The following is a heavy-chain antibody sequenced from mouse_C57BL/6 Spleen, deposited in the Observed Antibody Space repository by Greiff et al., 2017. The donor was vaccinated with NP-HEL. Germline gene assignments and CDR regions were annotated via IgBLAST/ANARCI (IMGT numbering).Heavy chain of an antibody. CDR3: ARWGLGEAFFAY. J-gene: IGHJ3*01. CDR1: GYAFSSSW. Sequence: QVQLKESGPELVKPGASVKISCKASGYAFSSSWMNWVKQRPGKGLEWIGRIYPGDGDTNYNGKFKGKATLTADKSSSTAYMQLSSLTSEDSAVYFCARWGLGEAFFAYWGQGTLVTVSA. D-gene: IGHD3-3*01. V-gene: IGHV1-82*01. CDR2: IYPGDGDT.